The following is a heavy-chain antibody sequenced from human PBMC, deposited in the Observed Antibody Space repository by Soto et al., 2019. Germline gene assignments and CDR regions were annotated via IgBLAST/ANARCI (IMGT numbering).Heavy chain of an antibody. CDR2: IYYSGST. CDR3: ARVERALWGTSDY. D-gene: IGHD1-1*01. J-gene: IGHJ4*02. V-gene: IGHV4-31*03. CDR1: GGSISSGGYY. Sequence: SETLSLTCTVSGGSISSGGYYWSWIRQHPGKGLEWIGYIYYSGSTYYNPSLKSRVTLSVDTSKNQFSLKLSSVTAADTAVYYCARVERALWGTSDYWGQGTLVTVSS.